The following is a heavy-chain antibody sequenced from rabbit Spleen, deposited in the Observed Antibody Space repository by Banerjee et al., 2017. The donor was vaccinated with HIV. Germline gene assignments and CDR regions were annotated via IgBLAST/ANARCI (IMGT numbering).Heavy chain of an antibody. CDR2: INAATAKP. D-gene: IGHD1-1*01. V-gene: IGHV1S40*01. CDR3: ARDLVAVIGWNFNL. CDR1: GFSFSSNAY. J-gene: IGHJ4*01. Sequence: QSLEESGGDLVKPGASLTLTCAASGFSFSSNAYICWVRQAPGKGLEWIACINAATAKPVYATWAKGRFTISKTSSTTVTLQMTSLTAADTATYFCARDLVAVIGWNFNLWGPGTLVTVS.